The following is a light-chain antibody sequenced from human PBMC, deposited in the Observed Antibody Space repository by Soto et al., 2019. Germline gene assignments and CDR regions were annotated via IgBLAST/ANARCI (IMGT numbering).Light chain of an antibody. CDR1: NRDIGAYNL. V-gene: IGLV2-14*01. Sequence: QSALTQPASVSGSLGQSITISCTGSNRDIGAYNLVSWYQQYPDTAPKLIIYEVRTRPSGVSYRFTGSRSGNTPSLTISAPQADDESTFYCSSYTTTSPLLFGRGTKVTVL. CDR3: SSYTTTSPLL. CDR2: EVR. J-gene: IGLJ3*02.